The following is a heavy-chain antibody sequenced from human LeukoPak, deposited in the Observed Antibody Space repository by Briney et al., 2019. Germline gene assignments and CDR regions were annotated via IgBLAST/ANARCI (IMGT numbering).Heavy chain of an antibody. CDR2: INHSGST. J-gene: IGHJ6*02. V-gene: IGHV4-34*01. CDR3: AGGKRVYGGSTYYYYYGMDV. CDR1: GGSFSGYY. Sequence: SETLSLTCAVYGGSFSGYYWSWIRQPPGKGLEWIGEINHSGSTNYNPSLKSRVTISVDTSKNQFSLKLSSVTAADTAVYYCAGGKRVYGGSTYYYYYGMDVWGQGTTVTVSS. D-gene: IGHD2-8*01.